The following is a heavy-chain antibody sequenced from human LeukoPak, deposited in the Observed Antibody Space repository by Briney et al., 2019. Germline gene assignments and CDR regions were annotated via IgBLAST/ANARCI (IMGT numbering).Heavy chain of an antibody. J-gene: IGHJ3*02. CDR3: ARVDYTIFGVVIIRAFDI. D-gene: IGHD3-3*01. CDR1: GGSISSGDYY. V-gene: IGHV4-30-4*08. Sequence: SQTLSLTCTVSGGSISSGDYYWSWIRQPPGKGLEWIGYIYYSGSTYYNPSLKSRVTISVDTSKNQFSLKLSSVTAADTAVYYCARVDYTIFGVVIIRAFDIRGQGTMVTVSS. CDR2: IYYSGST.